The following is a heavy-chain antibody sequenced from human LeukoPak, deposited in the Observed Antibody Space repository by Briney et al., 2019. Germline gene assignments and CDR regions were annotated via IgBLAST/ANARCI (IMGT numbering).Heavy chain of an antibody. J-gene: IGHJ4*02. D-gene: IGHD6-13*01. Sequence: GGSLRLSCAASGFTFSSYAMSWVRQATGKGLEWVSAISGSGGSTYYADSVKGRFTISRDNSKNTLYLQMNSLRAEDTAVYYCAKDIAAAGTGDYWGQGTLVTVSS. CDR3: AKDIAAAGTGDY. V-gene: IGHV3-23*01. CDR2: ISGSGGST. CDR1: GFTFSSYA.